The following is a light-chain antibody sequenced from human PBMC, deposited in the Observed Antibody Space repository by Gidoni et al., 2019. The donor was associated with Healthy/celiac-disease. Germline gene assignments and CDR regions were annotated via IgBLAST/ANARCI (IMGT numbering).Light chain of an antibody. Sequence: EIVLTQSPATLSLSPGERATLSCRASQSVSSYLAWYQQKPVQAPRLLIYDASNRATGIPARFSGSGSGTDFTLTISSLEPEDFAVYYCQQRSNWPPITXGPGTKVDIK. J-gene: IGKJ3*01. CDR2: DAS. V-gene: IGKV3-11*01. CDR1: QSVSSY. CDR3: QQRSNWPPIT.